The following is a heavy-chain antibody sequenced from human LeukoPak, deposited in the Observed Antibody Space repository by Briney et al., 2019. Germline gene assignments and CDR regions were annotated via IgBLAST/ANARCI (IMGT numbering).Heavy chain of an antibody. V-gene: IGHV3-30-3*01. CDR3: AKDTYSGSPGPYYFDY. Sequence: GGSLRLSCAASGFTFSIYAMHWVRQAPGKGLEWVAVISYDGSSKYYADSVKGRFTVSRDNSKSTLYLQMNSLRAEDTAVYYCAKDTYSGSPGPYYFDYWGQGTLVTVSS. J-gene: IGHJ4*02. CDR2: ISYDGSSK. CDR1: GFTFSIYA. D-gene: IGHD1-26*01.